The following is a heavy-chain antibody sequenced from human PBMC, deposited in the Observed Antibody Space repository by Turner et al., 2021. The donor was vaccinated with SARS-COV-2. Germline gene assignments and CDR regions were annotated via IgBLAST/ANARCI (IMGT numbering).Heavy chain of an antibody. CDR3: ARIGDQRRLGWFDR. J-gene: IGHJ5*02. V-gene: IGHV4-4*07. CDR2: MHPSGSS. Sequence: QVQLQESGPGLVKSSETLSLTCTVSGGSIGDYFCTCIRQSAGKGLEYIGRMHPSGSSNYNSSLQSRLTLSLDTAKNQFSLTLRSVSAADTAVYFCARIGDQRRLGWFDRWGQGIRVTVSS. D-gene: IGHD2-21*01. CDR1: GGSIGDYF.